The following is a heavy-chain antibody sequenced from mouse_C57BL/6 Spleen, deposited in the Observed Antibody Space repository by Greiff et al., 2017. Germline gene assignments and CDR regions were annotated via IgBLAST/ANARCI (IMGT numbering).Heavy chain of an antibody. V-gene: IGHV5-6*01. Sequence: EVQGVESGGDLVKPGGSLKLSCAASGFTFSSYGMSWVRQTPDKRLEWVATISSGGSYTYYPDSVKGRFTISRDNAKNTLYLQMSSLKSEDTAMYYCARLYYDYDGGFAYWGQGTLVTVSA. CDR3: ARLYYDYDGGFAY. J-gene: IGHJ3*01. CDR1: GFTFSSYG. D-gene: IGHD2-4*01. CDR2: ISSGGSYT.